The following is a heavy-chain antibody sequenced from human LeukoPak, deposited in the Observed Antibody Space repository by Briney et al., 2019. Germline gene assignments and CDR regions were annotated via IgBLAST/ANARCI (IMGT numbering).Heavy chain of an antibody. V-gene: IGHV4-39*01. D-gene: IGHD3-3*01. CDR3: ATYYDFWSGYYRRAFDY. Sequence: SETLSLTCTVSGGSISSSSYYWGWIRQPPGKGLERNGSIYYSGSTYYNPSLKSRVTISVDTSKNQFSLKLSSVTAADTAVYYCATYYDFWSGYYRRAFDYWGQGTLVTVSS. CDR1: GGSISSSSYY. J-gene: IGHJ4*02. CDR2: IYYSGST.